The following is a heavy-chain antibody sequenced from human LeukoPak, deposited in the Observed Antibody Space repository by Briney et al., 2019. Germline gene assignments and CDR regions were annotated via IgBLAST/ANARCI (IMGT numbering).Heavy chain of an antibody. J-gene: IGHJ5*02. Sequence: GGSLRLSCAASGFTFSSYSMNWVRQAPGKGLEWVSSISSSSSYIYYADSVKGRFTISRDNAKNSLYLQMNSLRAEDTAVYYCARDVATISNWFDPWGQGTLVTVSS. V-gene: IGHV3-21*01. CDR2: ISSSSSYI. D-gene: IGHD5-24*01. CDR1: GFTFSSYS. CDR3: ARDVATISNWFDP.